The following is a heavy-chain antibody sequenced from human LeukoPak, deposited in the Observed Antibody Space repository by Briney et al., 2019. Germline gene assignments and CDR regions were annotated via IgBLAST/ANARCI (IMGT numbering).Heavy chain of an antibody. D-gene: IGHD3-10*01. Sequence: GGSLRHSCGASGFTFSSYEMNWVRQAPGNGLEWVSYISSSGSTIYYADSVKGRFTISRDNAKNSLHLQMNSLRAEDTAVFYCAREDYYGSGSPWYFDLWGRGTLVTVSS. CDR1: GFTFSSYE. CDR2: ISSSGSTI. V-gene: IGHV3-48*03. J-gene: IGHJ2*01. CDR3: AREDYYGSGSPWYFDL.